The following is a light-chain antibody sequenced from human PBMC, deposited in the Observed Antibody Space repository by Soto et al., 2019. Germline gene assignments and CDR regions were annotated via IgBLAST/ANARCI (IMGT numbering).Light chain of an antibody. CDR1: QSVSSSY. V-gene: IGKV3-20*01. CDR2: GAS. J-gene: IGKJ1*01. Sequence: EIVLTQSPGTLSLSPGERATLSCRASQSVSSSYLAWYQHKPGQAPRLLIYGASSRATGIPDRFSGRGSGTDFTLTISRLEPEEFAVYYCQQYGSSRTFGQGTKVEIK. CDR3: QQYGSSRT.